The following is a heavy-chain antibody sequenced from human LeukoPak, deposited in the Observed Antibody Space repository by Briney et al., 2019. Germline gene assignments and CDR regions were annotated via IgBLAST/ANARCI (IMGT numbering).Heavy chain of an antibody. Sequence: GGSLRLSCAASGFTVSSNYMNWVRQAPGKGLEWVSVIFSGGTTYYADSVRGRYTISRHNSENTLYLQMNSLRGEDTAVYYCARGVLGYSYGFDYWGQGTLVTVSS. J-gene: IGHJ4*02. V-gene: IGHV3-53*04. CDR3: ARGVLGYSYGFDY. CDR1: GFTVSSNY. D-gene: IGHD5-18*01. CDR2: IFSGGTT.